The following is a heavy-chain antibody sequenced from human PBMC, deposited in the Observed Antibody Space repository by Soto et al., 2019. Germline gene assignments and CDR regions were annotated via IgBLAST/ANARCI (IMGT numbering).Heavy chain of an antibody. V-gene: IGHV3-21*01. D-gene: IGHD2-8*01. Sequence: GGSLRLSCAASGFTFSSYSMNWVRQAPGKGLEWVSSISSSSSYIYYADSVKGRFTISRDNAKNSLYLQMNSLRAEDTAVYYCARALSPTRMLFDIWGQGTMVTVSS. CDR2: ISSSSSYI. CDR1: GFTFSSYS. J-gene: IGHJ3*02. CDR3: ARALSPTRMLFDI.